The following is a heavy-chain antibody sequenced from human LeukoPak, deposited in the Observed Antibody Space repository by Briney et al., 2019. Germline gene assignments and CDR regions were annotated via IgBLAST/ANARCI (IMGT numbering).Heavy chain of an antibody. CDR1: GLTFSGFE. Sequence: GGSLRLSCVGSGLTFSGFELNWVRQAPGKGLEWVSYIRHDGSTKTYADSVKGRFTNSRDDAENSLYLQMNSLRAEDTAIYYCARRFRDWGQGILVTVSS. V-gene: IGHV3-48*03. D-gene: IGHD5-24*01. CDR2: IRHDGSTK. J-gene: IGHJ4*02. CDR3: ARRFRD.